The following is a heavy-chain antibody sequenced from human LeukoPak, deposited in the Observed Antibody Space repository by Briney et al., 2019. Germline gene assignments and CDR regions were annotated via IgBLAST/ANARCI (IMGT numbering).Heavy chain of an antibody. CDR1: GGSISSYY. Sequence: SETLSLTCTVSGGSISSYYWSWIRQPPGKGLEWIGYIYYSGSTNYNPSLKSRVTISVDTSKNQFSLKLSSVTAADTAVYYCAREPGSDAFDIWGQGTMVTVSS. J-gene: IGHJ3*02. CDR2: IYYSGST. D-gene: IGHD1-1*01. V-gene: IGHV4-59*01. CDR3: AREPGSDAFDI.